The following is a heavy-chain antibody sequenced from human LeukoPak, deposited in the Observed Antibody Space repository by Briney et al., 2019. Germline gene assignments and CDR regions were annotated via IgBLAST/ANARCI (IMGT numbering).Heavy chain of an antibody. Sequence: SETLSLICTVSGGSISSYYWSWIRQPPGKGLEWIGYIYYSGSTNYNPSLKSRVTISVDTSKNQFSLKLSSVTAADTAVYYCARDRGPSYGAPFDYWGQGTLVTVSS. D-gene: IGHD4-17*01. J-gene: IGHJ4*02. CDR1: GGSISSYY. CDR2: IYYSGST. V-gene: IGHV4-59*01. CDR3: ARDRGPSYGAPFDY.